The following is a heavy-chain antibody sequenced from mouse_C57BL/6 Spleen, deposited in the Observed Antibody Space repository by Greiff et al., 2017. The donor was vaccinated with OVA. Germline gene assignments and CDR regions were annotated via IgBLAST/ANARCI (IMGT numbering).Heavy chain of an antibody. J-gene: IGHJ4*01. CDR3: ARQVVADYAMDY. CDR2: INPSSGYT. CDR1: GYTFTSYT. V-gene: IGHV1-4*01. Sequence: LVESGAELARPGASVKMSCKASGYTFTSYTMHWVKQRPGQGLEWIGYINPSSGYTKYNQKFKDKATLTADKSSSTAYMQLSSLTSEDSAVYYCARQVVADYAMDYWGQGTSVTVSS. D-gene: IGHD1-1*01.